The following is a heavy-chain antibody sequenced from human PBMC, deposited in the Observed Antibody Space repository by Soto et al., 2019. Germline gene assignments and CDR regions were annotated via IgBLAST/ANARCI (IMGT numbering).Heavy chain of an antibody. Sequence: SQTLSLTCAVYGGSFSGYYWSWIRQPPGKGLEWIGEINHSGSTNYNPSLKSRVTISVDTSKNQFSLKLSSVTAADTAVYYCARSPRGYGDFDYWGQGTLVTVSS. CDR1: GGSFSGYY. V-gene: IGHV4-34*01. J-gene: IGHJ4*02. D-gene: IGHD4-17*01. CDR2: INHSGST. CDR3: ARSPRGYGDFDY.